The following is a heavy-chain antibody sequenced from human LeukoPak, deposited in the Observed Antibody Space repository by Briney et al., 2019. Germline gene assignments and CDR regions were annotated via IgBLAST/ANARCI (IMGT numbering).Heavy chain of an antibody. J-gene: IGHJ4*02. CDR2: IYSGGNT. D-gene: IGHD2-21*02. CDR3: ARGTVTAPDY. V-gene: IGHV3-53*01. Sequence: GGSLRLSCAASGLSVSNTYMSWVRQAPGKGLEWVSIIYSGGNTYYADSVKGRFTISRDNSKNTLYLQMNRLRPEDTAVYYCARGTVTAPDYWGQGTLVTVSS. CDR1: GLSVSNTY.